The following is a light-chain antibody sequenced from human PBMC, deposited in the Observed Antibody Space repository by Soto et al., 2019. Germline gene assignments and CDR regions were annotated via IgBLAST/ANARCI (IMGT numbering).Light chain of an antibody. CDR3: QQSSSSPIT. J-gene: IGKJ5*01. Sequence: SVSTQSPCTLSLFPGERATLSCRASQSISGIYLAWYQQKPGQPPRLLMYAASSRASGIPDRFSGSGSGTDFTLTISRLEPEDFAVYYCQQSSSSPITFGQGTRLEI. CDR2: AAS. V-gene: IGKV3-20*01. CDR1: QSISGIY.